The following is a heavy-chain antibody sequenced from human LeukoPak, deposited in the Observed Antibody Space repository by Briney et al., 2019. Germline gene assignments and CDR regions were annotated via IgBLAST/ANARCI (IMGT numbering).Heavy chain of an antibody. V-gene: IGHV3-74*01. Sequence: GGSLRLSCVASGFTFSTGFTFSSSWMHWVRQAPGGGLVWVSRINNDGTSTTYADSVKGRFTISRDNAKNTLYLQMNSLRAEDTALYYCARVGWFGESAFDYWGQGTLVTVSS. D-gene: IGHD3-10*01. CDR1: GFTFSTGFTFSSSW. CDR2: INNDGTST. CDR3: ARVGWFGESAFDY. J-gene: IGHJ4*02.